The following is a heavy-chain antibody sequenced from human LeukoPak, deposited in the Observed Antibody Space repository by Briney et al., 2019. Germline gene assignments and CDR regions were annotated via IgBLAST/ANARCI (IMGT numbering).Heavy chain of an antibody. J-gene: IGHJ6*02. Sequence: PGGSLRLSCAASGFTFSYFWMSWVRQAPGKGLEWVANINLDGTEKHYVDSVKGRFTISRDDARKSLYLQMNSLRAEDTAIYYCARDQWLAYYYHGMDVWGQGTTVTVSS. V-gene: IGHV3-7*01. CDR3: ARDQWLAYYYHGMDV. CDR1: GFTFSYFW. D-gene: IGHD6-19*01. CDR2: INLDGTEK.